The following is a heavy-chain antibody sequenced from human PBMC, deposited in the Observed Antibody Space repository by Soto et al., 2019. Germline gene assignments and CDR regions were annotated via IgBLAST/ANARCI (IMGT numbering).Heavy chain of an antibody. V-gene: IGHV4-34*01. D-gene: IGHD2-2*01. CDR2: INHNGNT. J-gene: IGHJ3*02. CDR3: ARGYCTSNSCYPPDVFDI. CDR1: GGSFSDYY. Sequence: QVQLQQWGAGLLKPSETLSLTCAVYGGSFSDYYWSWIRQPPGKGLEWIGEINHNGNTNYNPSLETRVTISVNTSKNQVSLKLSSVTAADTAVYYCARGYCTSNSCYPPDVFDIWGQGTMVTVSS.